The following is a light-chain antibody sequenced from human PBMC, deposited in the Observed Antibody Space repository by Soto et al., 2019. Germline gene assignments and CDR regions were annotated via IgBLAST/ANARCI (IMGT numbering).Light chain of an antibody. V-gene: IGKV3-11*01. J-gene: IGKJ1*01. Sequence: EIVFTQSPATLFFFPGEKTNLPFRANSSFNSYLAWSQQKLGQVPRLLIYDAPNGATGIPARFSGSGSGTDFPLTISSLEPEVFAVYYCQQRSNWPWTFGQGTKGDIK. CDR3: QQRSNWPWT. CDR2: DAP. CDR1: SSFNSY.